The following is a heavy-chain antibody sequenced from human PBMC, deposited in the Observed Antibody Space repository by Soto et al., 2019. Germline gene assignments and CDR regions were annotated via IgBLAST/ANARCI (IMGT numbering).Heavy chain of an antibody. CDR3: ARGILYDILTEGNWFDP. J-gene: IGHJ5*02. CDR2: IYYSGST. V-gene: IGHV4-39*01. D-gene: IGHD3-9*01. Sequence: SETLSLTCTFSGGSISSSSYYWGWIRQPPGKGLEWIGSIYYSGSTYYNPSLKSRVTISVDTSKNQFSLKLSSVTAADTAVYYCARGILYDILTEGNWFDPWGQGTLVTVS. CDR1: GGSISSSSYY.